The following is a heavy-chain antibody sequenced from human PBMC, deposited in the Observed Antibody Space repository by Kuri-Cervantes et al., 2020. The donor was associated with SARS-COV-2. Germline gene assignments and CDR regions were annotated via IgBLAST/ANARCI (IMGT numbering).Heavy chain of an antibody. CDR3: ARVDGGWYGGEYYFDY. CDR2: INWNGGST. Sequence: GGSLRLSCAASGFTFDDYGMSWVRQAPGKGLEWVSGINWNGGSTGYADSVKGRFTISRDNAKNSLYLQMNSLRAEDTALYYCARVDGGWYGGEYYFDYWGQGTLVTVSS. D-gene: IGHD6-19*01. V-gene: IGHV3-20*04. CDR1: GFTFDDYG. J-gene: IGHJ4*02.